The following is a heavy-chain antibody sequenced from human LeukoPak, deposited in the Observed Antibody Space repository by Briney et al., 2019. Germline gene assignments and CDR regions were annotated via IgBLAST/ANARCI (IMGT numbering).Heavy chain of an antibody. CDR2: ISTRATTI. V-gene: IGHV3-11*04. D-gene: IGHD6-19*01. CDR3: ARLTWLDFDY. Sequence: GGSLRLSCAASGFTVSSNYMSWVRQAPGKGLEWVSYISTRATTIYYADSVKGRFTISRDNAKNSLYLQMNSLRAEDTAVYYCARLTWLDFDYWGQGTLVTVSS. J-gene: IGHJ4*02. CDR1: GFTVSSNY.